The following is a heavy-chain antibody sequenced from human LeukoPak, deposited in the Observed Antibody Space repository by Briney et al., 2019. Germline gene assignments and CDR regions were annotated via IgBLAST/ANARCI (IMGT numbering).Heavy chain of an antibody. D-gene: IGHD3-22*01. J-gene: IGHJ4*02. CDR3: ARDYYDSSGLDY. Sequence: PSETLSLTCTVSGGSISSYFWSWIRQPPGKGLEWIGYISYSGTTNYNPSLKSRVTMSIDTSKNQFSLKLSSVTAADTAVYYCARDYYDSSGLDYWGQGTLVTVSS. CDR1: GGSISSYF. CDR2: ISYSGTT. V-gene: IGHV4-59*01.